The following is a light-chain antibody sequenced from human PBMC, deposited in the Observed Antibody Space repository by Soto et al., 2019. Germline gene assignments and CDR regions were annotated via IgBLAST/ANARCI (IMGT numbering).Light chain of an antibody. V-gene: IGKV1-27*01. CDR1: QGIGYN. Sequence: DIQMTQSPTSLSASVGDRVTITCRASQGIGYNLAWYQQKPGKVPKVLIYTASTLHSGVPSRFSGSGSGTEFTLTINSLQPEDVATYFCQKYDSVPWSFCQGTRVEI. CDR2: TAS. CDR3: QKYDSVPWS. J-gene: IGKJ1*01.